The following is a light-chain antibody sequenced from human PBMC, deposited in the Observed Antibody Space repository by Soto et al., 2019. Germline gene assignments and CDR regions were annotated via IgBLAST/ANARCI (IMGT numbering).Light chain of an antibody. Sequence: EIVLTQSPATLSLSPGERATLSCRASQSVGSYLVWYQQKPGQAPRLLIYDSSNRATGVPARFSGSGSGTDFTLTVSSLEPEDFAFYYCQQRSNWPWTFGHGTKVDI. V-gene: IGKV3-11*01. J-gene: IGKJ1*01. CDR3: QQRSNWPWT. CDR1: QSVGSY. CDR2: DSS.